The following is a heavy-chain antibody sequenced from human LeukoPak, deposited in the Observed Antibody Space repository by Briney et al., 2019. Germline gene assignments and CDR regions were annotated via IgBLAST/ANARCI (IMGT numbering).Heavy chain of an antibody. CDR1: GFTFTSYG. CDR3: AKDGLGSSWYLGLGWFDP. D-gene: IGHD6-13*01. J-gene: IGHJ5*02. CDR2: IRYDGSKK. Sequence: GGSLRLSCAASGFTFTSYGIHWVRQAPGKGLEWVAFIRYDGSKKYYADSVKGRFTISRDNSKNTLYLQMNSLRAEDTALYYCAKDGLGSSWYLGLGWFDPWGQGTLVTVSS. V-gene: IGHV3-30*02.